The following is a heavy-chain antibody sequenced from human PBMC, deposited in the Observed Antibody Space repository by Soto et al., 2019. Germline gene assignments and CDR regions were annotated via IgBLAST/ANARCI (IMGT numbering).Heavy chain of an antibody. J-gene: IGHJ5*02. CDR2: INAYNGNA. Sequence: QVQLVQSGAEVKKPGASVKVSCKASGYTFTSYGISWVRQAPGQGLEWMGWINAYNGNANYAQKLPGRVTMTTDTVTSTTYKELRSLSSDDTAVYSCASVLPPFDPWGPGTPVTVSS. D-gene: IGHD2-15*01. CDR1: GYTFTSYG. CDR3: ASVLPPFDP. V-gene: IGHV1-18*01.